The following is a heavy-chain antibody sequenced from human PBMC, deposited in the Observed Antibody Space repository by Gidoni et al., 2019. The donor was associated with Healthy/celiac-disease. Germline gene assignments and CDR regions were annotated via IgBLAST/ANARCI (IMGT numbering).Heavy chain of an antibody. CDR3: ARDKSYIAAAGIGGWFDP. D-gene: IGHD6-13*01. J-gene: IGHJ5*02. CDR1: GFTFSSYS. Sequence: EVQLVESGGGLVQPGGSLRLSCAASGFTFSSYSMNWVRQAPGKGLEWVSYISSSSSTIYYADSVKGRFTISRDNAKNSLYLQMNSLRDEDTAVYYCARDKSYIAAAGIGGWFDPWGQGTLVTVSS. CDR2: ISSSSSTI. V-gene: IGHV3-48*02.